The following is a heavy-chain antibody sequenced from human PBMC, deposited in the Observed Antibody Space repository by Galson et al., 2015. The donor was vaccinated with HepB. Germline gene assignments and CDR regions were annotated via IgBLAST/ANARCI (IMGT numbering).Heavy chain of an antibody. CDR2: ISGSGGST. CDR1: GFSFSSYA. Sequence: SLRLSCAASGFSFSSYAMSWVRQAPGKGLEWVSGISGSGGSTDYADSVKGRFTISRDNSKNTLYLQMNSLRAEDTAVYYCAKRRAGDLWGQGTTVTVSS. D-gene: IGHD6-19*01. J-gene: IGHJ3*01. CDR3: AKRRAGDL. V-gene: IGHV3-23*01.